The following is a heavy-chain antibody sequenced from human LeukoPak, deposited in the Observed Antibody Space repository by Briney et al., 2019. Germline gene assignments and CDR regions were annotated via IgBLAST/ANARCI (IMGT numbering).Heavy chain of an antibody. V-gene: IGHV1-46*01. CDR2: INPSGGST. D-gene: IGHD3-10*01. J-gene: IGHJ3*02. Sequence: GASVKVSCKASGYAFTSYYMHWVRQAPGQGLEWMGIINPSGGSTSYAQKFQGRVTMTRDTSTSTVYMELSSLRSEDTAVYYCARDRLVLLWSRELPQKSAFDIWGQGTMVTVSS. CDR1: GYAFTSYY. CDR3: ARDRLVLLWSRELPQKSAFDI.